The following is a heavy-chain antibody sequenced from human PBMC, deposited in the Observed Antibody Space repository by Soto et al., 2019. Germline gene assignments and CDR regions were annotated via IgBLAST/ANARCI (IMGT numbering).Heavy chain of an antibody. CDR1: GGSISSGGYY. CDR3: ARGPYYYDSRTPTAFDY. CDR2: IYYSGST. J-gene: IGHJ4*02. Sequence: QVQLQESGPGLVKPSQTLSLTCTVSGGSISSGGYYWSWIRQHPGKGLEWIGYIYYSGSTYYNPSLKSRVTISLXXSXNXXSRKLGSVTAADTAVYYCARGPYYYDSRTPTAFDYWGQGTLVTVSS. V-gene: IGHV4-31*03. D-gene: IGHD3-22*01.